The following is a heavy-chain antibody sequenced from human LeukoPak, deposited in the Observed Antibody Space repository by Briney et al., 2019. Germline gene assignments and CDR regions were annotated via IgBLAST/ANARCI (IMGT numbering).Heavy chain of an antibody. Sequence: PSETLSLTCTVSGGSISSYYWIWLRQPPGKGLEWIGSIYYSGSTYYNPSLKSRVTISVDTSKNQFSLKLSSVTAADTAVYYCARHYYYDSHFDYWGQGTLVTVSS. V-gene: IGHV4-39*01. CDR3: ARHYYYDSHFDY. D-gene: IGHD3-22*01. CDR2: IYYSGST. CDR1: GGSISSYY. J-gene: IGHJ4*02.